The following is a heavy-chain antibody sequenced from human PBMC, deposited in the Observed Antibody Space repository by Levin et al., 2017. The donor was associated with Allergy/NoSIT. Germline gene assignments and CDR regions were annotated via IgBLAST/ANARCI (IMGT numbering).Heavy chain of an antibody. Sequence: SVKVSCKASGGTFSSYAISWVRQAPGQGLEWMGRIIPILGIANYAQKFQGRVTITADKSTSTAYMELSSLRSEDTAVYYCASFPPLQLERLDYYSYMDVWGKGTTVTVSS. CDR3: ASFPPLQLERLDYYSYMDV. J-gene: IGHJ6*03. CDR2: IIPILGIA. CDR1: GGTFSSYA. V-gene: IGHV1-69*04. D-gene: IGHD1-1*01.